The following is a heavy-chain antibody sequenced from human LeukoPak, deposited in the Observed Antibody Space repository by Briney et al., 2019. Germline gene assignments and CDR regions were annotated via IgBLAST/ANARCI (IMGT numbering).Heavy chain of an antibody. CDR3: ARPPEVDILTGCYDY. CDR2: IYPGDSDT. D-gene: IGHD3-9*01. J-gene: IGHJ4*02. CDR1: GYSFTSYW. V-gene: IGHV5-51*01. Sequence: PGESLKISCKGSGYSFTSYWIGWVRQMPGKGLEWMGIIYPGDSDTRYSPSFQGQVTTSADKSISTAYLQWSSLKASDTAMYYCARPPEVDILTGCYDYWGQGTLVTVSS.